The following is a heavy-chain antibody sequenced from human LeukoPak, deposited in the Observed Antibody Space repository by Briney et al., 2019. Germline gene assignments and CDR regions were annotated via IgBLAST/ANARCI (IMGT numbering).Heavy chain of an antibody. CDR2: INSDGSTT. D-gene: IGHD3-22*01. J-gene: IGHJ6*02. V-gene: IGHV3-74*01. Sequence: GGSLRLSCAASGFSFSTQRMHWVRQGPGKGLVWVSRINSDGSTTRYADSVKGRFTISRDNAKNTLYLQMNSLRAEDTAVCYCARSHYYDSSNFYYYYGMDVWGQGTTVTVSS. CDR1: GFSFSTQR. CDR3: ARSHYYDSSNFYYYYGMDV.